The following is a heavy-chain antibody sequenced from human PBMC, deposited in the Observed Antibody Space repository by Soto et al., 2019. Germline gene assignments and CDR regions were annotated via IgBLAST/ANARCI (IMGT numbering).Heavy chain of an antibody. CDR3: ARMTPVDNSHYYMDV. V-gene: IGHV1-18*04. J-gene: IGHJ6*03. CDR2: ISIHNGNT. D-gene: IGHD1-1*01. CDR1: GYTFNTYG. Sequence: QAQLLQSGGELKKSGASVKVSCKASGYTFNTYGISWVRQAPGQGLEWMAWISIHNGNTNFAQKFQGRVTLTTDTSTSTANIELRSLRSDDTAVSYCARMTPVDNSHYYMDVWGKGTTVTVSS.